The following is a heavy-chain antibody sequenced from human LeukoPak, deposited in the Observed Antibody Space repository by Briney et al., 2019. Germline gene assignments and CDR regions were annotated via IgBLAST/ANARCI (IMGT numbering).Heavy chain of an antibody. CDR1: GGSISSYY. CDR2: IYYSGST. Sequence: PSETLSLTCTVSGGSISSYYWSWIRQPPGKRLEWIGYIYYSGSTNYNPSLKSRVTISVDTSKNQFSLKLSSVTAADTAVYYCARRGSSSWYRHAFDIWGQGTMVTVSS. CDR3: ARRGSSSWYRHAFDI. V-gene: IGHV4-59*08. J-gene: IGHJ3*02. D-gene: IGHD6-13*01.